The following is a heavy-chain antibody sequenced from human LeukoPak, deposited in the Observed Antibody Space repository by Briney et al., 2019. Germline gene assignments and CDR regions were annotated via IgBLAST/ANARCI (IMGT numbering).Heavy chain of an antibody. V-gene: IGHV1-46*01. J-gene: IGHJ5*02. Sequence: ASVKVSCKASGYTFTSYYVHWVRQAPGQGLEWMGIINPSGGSTSYAQKFQGRVTMTRDTSISTAYMELSRLRSDDTAVYYCARGYFANWFDPWGQGTLVTVSS. D-gene: IGHD3-9*01. CDR2: INPSGGST. CDR3: ARGYFANWFDP. CDR1: GYTFTSYY.